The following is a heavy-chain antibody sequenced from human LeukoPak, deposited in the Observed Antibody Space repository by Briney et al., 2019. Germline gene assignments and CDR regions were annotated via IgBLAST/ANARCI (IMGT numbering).Heavy chain of an antibody. D-gene: IGHD6-19*01. Sequence: GGSLRLSCAASGFTFSSYAMSSARQAPGKGLELVSGIRGSGGSTYYAASVKGRVPISRDNSKNTLYLQMNSLRAEDMSVYYCAKVPLRSGWKVFDYWGQGTLVTVSS. J-gene: IGHJ4*02. CDR1: GFTFSSYA. CDR2: IRGSGGST. V-gene: IGHV3-23*01. CDR3: AKVPLRSGWKVFDY.